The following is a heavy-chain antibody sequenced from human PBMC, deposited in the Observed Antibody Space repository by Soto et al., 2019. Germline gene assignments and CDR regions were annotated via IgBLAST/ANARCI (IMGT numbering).Heavy chain of an antibody. J-gene: IGHJ6*02. CDR1: GGTFSSYA. CDR3: ARCSRVMTSGITGTNLKNANDYYYYGMDV. Sequence: ASVKVSCKASGGTFSSYAISWVRQAPGQGLEWMGGIIPIFGTANYAQKFQGRVTITADESTSTAYMELGSLRSEDKTVYYCARCSRVMTSGITGTNLKNANDYYYYGMDVWGQGTTVTVSS. D-gene: IGHD1-7*01. CDR2: IIPIFGTA. V-gene: IGHV1-69*13.